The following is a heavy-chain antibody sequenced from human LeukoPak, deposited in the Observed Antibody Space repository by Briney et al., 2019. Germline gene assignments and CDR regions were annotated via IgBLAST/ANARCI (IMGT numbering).Heavy chain of an antibody. Sequence: PSETLSLTCTVSGGSISSYYWSWIRQPPGKGLEWIGEINHSGSTNYNPSLKSRVTISVDTSKNQFSLKLSSVTAADTAVYYCARGMTDVYWGQGTLVTVSS. CDR3: ARGMTDVY. CDR2: INHSGST. CDR1: GGSISSYY. J-gene: IGHJ4*02. V-gene: IGHV4-34*01.